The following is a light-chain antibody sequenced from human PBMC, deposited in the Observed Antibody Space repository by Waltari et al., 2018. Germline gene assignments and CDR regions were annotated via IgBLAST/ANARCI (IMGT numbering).Light chain of an antibody. V-gene: IGKV3-15*01. CDR3: QQYDTWPPLT. CDR1: QSVNTH. CDR2: GAS. J-gene: IGKJ4*01. Sequence: TQSPATLSVSPGERATLSCRASQSVNTHLAWYQQKPGQAPRLLIHGASNRATGIPARFSGSGSGTEFTLTISTLESEDLAVYYCQQYDTWPPLTFGGGTKVEIK.